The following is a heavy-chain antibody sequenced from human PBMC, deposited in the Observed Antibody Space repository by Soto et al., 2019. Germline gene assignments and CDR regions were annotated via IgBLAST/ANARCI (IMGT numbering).Heavy chain of an antibody. CDR1: GFSLSTSGVG. Sequence: SGPTLVNPTQTLTLTCTFSGFSLSTSGVGVGWIRQPPGKALEWLALIYWDDDKRYSPSLKSWLTITKDTSKNQVVLTMTNMDPVDTATYYCAHSLIPNWGSRGAFDYWGQGTLVTVSS. D-gene: IGHD7-27*01. V-gene: IGHV2-5*02. CDR3: AHSLIPNWGSRGAFDY. CDR2: IYWDDDK. J-gene: IGHJ4*02.